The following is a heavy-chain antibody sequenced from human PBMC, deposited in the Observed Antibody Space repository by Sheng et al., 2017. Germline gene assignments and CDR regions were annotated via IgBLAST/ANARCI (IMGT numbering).Heavy chain of an antibody. CDR1: GSTVSSNY. D-gene: IGHD5-18*01. J-gene: IGHJ4*02. V-gene: IGHV3-53*01. CDR2: IYSDGST. Sequence: EVQLVESGGGLIQPGGSRRDSPVQPLGSTVSSNYVSWVRQAPAKGLEWVSVIYSDGSTYYADSVKGRFTISRDNSKNTLYLQMNGLRAEDTALYYCARVLSTYTYRTDYWGQGTLVTVSS. CDR3: ARVLSTYTYRTDY.